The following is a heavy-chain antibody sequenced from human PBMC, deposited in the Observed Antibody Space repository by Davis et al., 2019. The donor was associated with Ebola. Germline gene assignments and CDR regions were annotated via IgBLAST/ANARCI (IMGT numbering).Heavy chain of an antibody. CDR1: DGSIKSNSYY. CDR3: ARGRNFWFDP. J-gene: IGHJ5*02. CDR2: VYYNGKT. V-gene: IGHV4-39*07. Sequence: MPSETLSLTCTVSDGSIKSNSYYWGWIRQPPGKGLEWIVSVYYNGKTNSNPSLKSRVTIYIDMSNNQFSLKLTSVTAADTAVYYCARGRNFWFDPWGQGTLVTVSS.